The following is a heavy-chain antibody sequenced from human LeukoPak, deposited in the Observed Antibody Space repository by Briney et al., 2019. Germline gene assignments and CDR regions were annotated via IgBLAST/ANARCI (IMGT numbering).Heavy chain of an antibody. CDR3: ARGYNWSLLAY. CDR1: GFTFDDYG. D-gene: IGHD5-24*01. V-gene: IGHV4-34*01. J-gene: IGHJ4*02. Sequence: GSLRLSCAASGFTFDDYGMSWVRQAPGKGLEWIGEINHSGSTNYNPSLKSRVTISVDTSKNQFSLKLSSVTAADTAVYYCARGYNWSLLAYWGQGTLVTVSS. CDR2: INHSGST.